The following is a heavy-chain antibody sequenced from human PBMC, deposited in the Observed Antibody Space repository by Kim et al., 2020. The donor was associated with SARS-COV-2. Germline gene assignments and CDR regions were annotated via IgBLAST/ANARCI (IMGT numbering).Heavy chain of an antibody. V-gene: IGHV3-23*01. Sequence: GGSLRLSCAASGFIFSTYAMSWVRQAPGKGLEWVSTISGPGSSTYYADSVKARFTISRDNSKNTLYLQMNSLRAEDTAIYYCAKDRLVSGSDYWGQGTLVTVSS. CDR2: ISGPGSST. D-gene: IGHD6-19*01. J-gene: IGHJ4*02. CDR3: AKDRLVSGSDY. CDR1: GFIFSTYA.